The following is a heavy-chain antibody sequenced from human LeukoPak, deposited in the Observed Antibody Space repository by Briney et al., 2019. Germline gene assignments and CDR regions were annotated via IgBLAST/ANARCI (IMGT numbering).Heavy chain of an antibody. D-gene: IGHD6-13*01. V-gene: IGHV4-4*02. CDR3: ARRSNSWYRHFDY. J-gene: IGHJ4*02. CDR2: IFHSGGT. Sequence: SETLSLTCAVSGGSINSNNWWSWVRQPPEKGLEWIGEIFHSGGTNYNPSLKSRVTISVDTSKNQFSLKLTSVTAADTAVYYCARRSNSWYRHFDYWGQGALVTVSS. CDR1: GGSINSNNW.